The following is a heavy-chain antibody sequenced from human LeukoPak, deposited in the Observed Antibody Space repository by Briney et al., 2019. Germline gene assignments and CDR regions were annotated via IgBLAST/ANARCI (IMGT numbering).Heavy chain of an antibody. J-gene: IGHJ4*02. CDR3: AGNNTPRYCSGGSCYPFDY. Sequence: PSETLSLTCAVYGGSFSGYYWSWIRQPPGKGLEWIGEINHSGSTNYNPSLKSRVTISVDTSKNQFSLKLSSVTAADTAVYYCAGNNTPRYCSGGSCYPFDYWGQGTLVTVSS. CDR2: INHSGST. CDR1: GGSFSGYY. D-gene: IGHD2-15*01. V-gene: IGHV4-34*01.